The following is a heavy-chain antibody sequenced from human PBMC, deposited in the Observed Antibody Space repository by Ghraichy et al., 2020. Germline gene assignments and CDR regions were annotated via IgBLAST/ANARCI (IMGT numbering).Heavy chain of an antibody. CDR3: AGLRTDYSYVLDY. Sequence: SQTLSLTCSVSGASTSLNYWSWVRQPPGKGLDWIGFVSYTGSTSYNPSLKSRVTISMDTSKKQFSLTLHSVTAADTAMYYCAGLRTDYSYVLDYSGPGSLVTVAS. CDR2: VSYTGST. CDR1: GASTSLNY. J-gene: IGHJ4*02. D-gene: IGHD5-12*01. V-gene: IGHV4-59*08.